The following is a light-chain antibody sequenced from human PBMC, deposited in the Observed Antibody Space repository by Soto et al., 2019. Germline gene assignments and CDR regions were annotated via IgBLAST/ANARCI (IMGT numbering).Light chain of an antibody. CDR3: SSYMSTSRYV. CDR2: EVI. CDR1: SSDVGKYDR. Sequence: QSVLTQPPSVSGSPGQSVIISCTGTSSDVGKYDRVSWYQQPPGTAPKLIIYEVINRPSGVPARFSGSKSGNTASLTISGLQAEDEADYYCSSYMSTSRYVFGAGTKVTVL. J-gene: IGLJ1*01. V-gene: IGLV2-18*02.